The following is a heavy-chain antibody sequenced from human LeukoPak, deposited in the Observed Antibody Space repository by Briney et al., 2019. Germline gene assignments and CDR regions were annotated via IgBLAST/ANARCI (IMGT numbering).Heavy chain of an antibody. CDR3: AKDGRNYFDY. D-gene: IGHD1-26*01. CDR1: GFTFSSYA. V-gene: IGHV3-23*01. J-gene: IGHJ4*02. Sequence: GGSLRLSCAASGFTFSSYAMSWVRQAPGKGLEWVSAISGSGGSTYYADSVKGRFTISRDNSKNSLYLQMNSLRPEDTALYYCAKDGRNYFDYWGQGTLVTVSS. CDR2: ISGSGGST.